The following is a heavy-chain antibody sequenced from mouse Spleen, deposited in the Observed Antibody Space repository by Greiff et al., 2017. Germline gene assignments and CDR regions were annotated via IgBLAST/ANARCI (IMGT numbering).Heavy chain of an antibody. J-gene: IGHJ4*01. D-gene: IGHD2-14*01. V-gene: IGHV1-77*01. CDR2: IYPGSGNT. CDR3: AAYYRYDVGAMDY. Sequence: VKLMESGAELARPGASVKLSCKASGYTFTDYYINWVKQRTGQGLEWIGEIYPGSGNTYYNEKFKGKATLTADKSSSTAYMQLSSLTSEDSAVYFCAAYYRYDVGAMDYWGQGTSVTVSS. CDR1: GYTFTDYY.